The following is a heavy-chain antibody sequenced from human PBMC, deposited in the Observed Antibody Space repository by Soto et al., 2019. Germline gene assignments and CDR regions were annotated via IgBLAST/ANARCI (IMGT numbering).Heavy chain of an antibody. CDR2: INAGNGNT. D-gene: IGHD6-19*01. CDR3: ARDLGGWPDY. CDR1: GYTFTSYY. V-gene: IGHV1-3*01. Sequence: ASVKVSCKASGYTFTSYYMHWVRQAPGQGLEWMGWINAGNGNTKYSQKFQDRVTITRDTSASTAYMELSSLRSEDTAVYYCARDLGGWPDYWGQGTLLTVSS. J-gene: IGHJ4*02.